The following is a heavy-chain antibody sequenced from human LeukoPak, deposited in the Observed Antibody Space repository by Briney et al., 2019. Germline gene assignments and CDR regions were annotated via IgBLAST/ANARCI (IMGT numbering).Heavy chain of an antibody. CDR1: GYSFTDYY. V-gene: IGHV1-2*06. CDR2: INPNSGGT. D-gene: IGHD3-22*01. J-gene: IGHJ4*02. CDR3: ARGTPIGQKVPYY. Sequence: GASVKVSCKASGYSFTDYYIHWVRQAPGQGLEWMGRINPNSGGTIYAQNFQGRVTMTRDTSISTAYMELSRLRSDDTAVYYCARGTPIGQKVPYYWGQGTLVTVSS.